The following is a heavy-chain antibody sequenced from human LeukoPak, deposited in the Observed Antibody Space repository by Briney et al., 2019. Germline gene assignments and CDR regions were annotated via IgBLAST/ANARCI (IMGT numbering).Heavy chain of an antibody. D-gene: IGHD6-13*01. V-gene: IGHV1-18*01. CDR3: ARGPPHIAAAGFDY. J-gene: IGHJ4*02. CDR1: GYTFTSYG. CDR2: ISAYNGNT. Sequence: ASVKVSCKASGYTFTSYGISWVRQAPGQGLERMGWISAYNGNTNYAQKLQGRVTMTTDTSTSTAYMELRGLRSDDTAVYYCARGPPHIAAAGFDYWGQGTLVTVSS.